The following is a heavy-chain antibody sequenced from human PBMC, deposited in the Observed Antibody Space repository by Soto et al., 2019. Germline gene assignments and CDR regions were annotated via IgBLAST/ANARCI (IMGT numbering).Heavy chain of an antibody. CDR1: GGSISSYY. D-gene: IGHD3-3*01. CDR2: IYYSGST. J-gene: IGHJ6*02. CDR3: ARGNYDFWSGYSYGMDV. Sequence: SETLSLTCTVSGGSISSYYWSWIRQPPGKGLEWIGYIYYSGSTNYNPSLKSRVTISVDTSKNQFSLKLSSVTAADTAVYYCARGNYDFWSGYSYGMDVWGQGTTVTAP. V-gene: IGHV4-59*01.